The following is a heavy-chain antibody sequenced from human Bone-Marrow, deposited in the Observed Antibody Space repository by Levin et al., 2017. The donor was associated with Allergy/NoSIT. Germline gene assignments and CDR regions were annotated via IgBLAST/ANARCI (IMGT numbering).Heavy chain of an antibody. J-gene: IGHJ2*01. CDR1: GGTFSSYA. Sequence: ASVKVSCKASGGTFSSYAISWVRQAPGQGLEWMGGIIPIFGTANYAQKFQGRVTITADESTSTAYMELSSLRSEDTAVYYCARDLPKDIVVVPAALAAEDWYFDRWGRGTLVTVSS. CDR2: IIPIFGTA. V-gene: IGHV1-69*13. CDR3: ARDLPKDIVVVPAALAAEDWYFDR. D-gene: IGHD2-2*01.